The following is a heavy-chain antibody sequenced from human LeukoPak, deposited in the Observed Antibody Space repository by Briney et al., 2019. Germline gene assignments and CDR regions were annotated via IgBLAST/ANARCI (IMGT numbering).Heavy chain of an antibody. CDR1: GVSITSYNYF. V-gene: IGHV4-39*07. J-gene: IGHJ5*02. CDR3: ARTDSSGYYYWFDP. CDR2: IYYSGGT. D-gene: IGHD3-22*01. Sequence: SETLSLTCIVSGVSITSYNYFWGWIRQPPGKGLEWIGIIYYSGGTYYTPSLKSRVTILVDKSKNQFSLKLSSVTAADTAVYYCARTDSSGYYYWFDPWGQGTLVTVSS.